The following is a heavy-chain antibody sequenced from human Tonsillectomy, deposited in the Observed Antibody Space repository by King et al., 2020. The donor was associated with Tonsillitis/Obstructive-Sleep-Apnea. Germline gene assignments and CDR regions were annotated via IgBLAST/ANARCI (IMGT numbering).Heavy chain of an antibody. J-gene: IGHJ4*02. CDR2: INPADSNT. CDR1: GYSFTSHW. CDR3: MRRCGGDCSNADF. D-gene: IGHD2-21*01. V-gene: IGHV5-51*01. Sequence: VQLVVSGAVVKKPGESLKISCQGSGYSFTSHWIGWVRQMPGKGLECMGIINPADSNTTYSPSFQGQVTISADKSISSAYLQWSSLKASDTAMYYCMRRCGGDCSNADFWGQGTLVTVSS.